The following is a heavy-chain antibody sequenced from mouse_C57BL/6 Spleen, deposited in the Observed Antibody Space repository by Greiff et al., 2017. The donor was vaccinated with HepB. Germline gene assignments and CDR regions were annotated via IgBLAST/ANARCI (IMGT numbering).Heavy chain of an antibody. CDR1: GYTFTSYW. V-gene: IGHV1-5*01. J-gene: IGHJ3*01. Sequence: EVQLQQSGTVLARPGASVKMSCKTSGYTFTSYWMHWVKQRPGQGLEWIGAIYPGNSDTSYNQKFKGKAKLTAVTSASTAYMELSSLTNEDSAVYYCTRSIYYGKAFAYWGQGTLVTVSA. D-gene: IGHD2-1*01. CDR2: IYPGNSDT. CDR3: TRSIYYGKAFAY.